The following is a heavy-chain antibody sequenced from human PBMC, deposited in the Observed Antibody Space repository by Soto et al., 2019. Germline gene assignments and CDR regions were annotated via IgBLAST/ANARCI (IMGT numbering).Heavy chain of an antibody. D-gene: IGHD4-17*01. CDR2: IYYSGST. Sequence: QVQLQESGPGLVKPSETLSLTCTVSGGSISSYYWSWIRQPPGKGLEWIGYIYYSGSTNYNPSLTSRVTISVDTSKNHSSLKPSSVTAPDTAVYYGARVTTEGTLGYWGQGTLVTVSS. CDR3: ARVTTEGTLGY. V-gene: IGHV4-59*01. CDR1: GGSISSYY. J-gene: IGHJ4*02.